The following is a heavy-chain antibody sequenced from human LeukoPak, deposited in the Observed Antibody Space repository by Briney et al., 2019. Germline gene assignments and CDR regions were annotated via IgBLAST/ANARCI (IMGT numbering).Heavy chain of an antibody. CDR3: ARDFYGSGSHRYFDL. D-gene: IGHD3-10*01. CDR2: IYSGGTT. V-gene: IGHV3-53*01. Sequence: PGGSLRLSCAASGXTVSSYYMSWVRQAPGKGQEWVSVIYSGGTTHYADSVRGRFTISRDNSKNTLYLQMNSLRAEDTAVYYCARDFYGSGSHRYFDLWGRGTLVTVSS. J-gene: IGHJ2*01. CDR1: GXTVSSYY.